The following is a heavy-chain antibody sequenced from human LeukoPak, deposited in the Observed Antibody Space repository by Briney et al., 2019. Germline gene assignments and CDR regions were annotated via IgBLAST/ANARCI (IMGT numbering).Heavy chain of an antibody. Sequence: SVKVSCKASGGTFSRLAISWVRQAPGQGLECMGRSIPIFDTTNYAQKFQGRVTITTDESTSTAYMELTSLRSEDTAVYYCAGRYCDGGSCYPFDYWGQGTPVTVSS. V-gene: IGHV1-69*05. CDR3: AGRYCDGGSCYPFDY. D-gene: IGHD2-15*01. J-gene: IGHJ4*02. CDR1: GGTFSRLA. CDR2: SIPIFDTT.